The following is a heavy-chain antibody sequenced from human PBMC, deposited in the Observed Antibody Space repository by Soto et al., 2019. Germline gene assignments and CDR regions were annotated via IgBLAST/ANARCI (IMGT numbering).Heavy chain of an antibody. Sequence: GGSLRLSCAASGFTFSSNWMYWVRQAPGKGLEWVASIDQDGTEKYYLDSVKGRFTISRDNAKNSLFLQMNGLRAEDSAVYFCATGDYFDYWGQGTLVTVSS. CDR1: GFTFSSNW. D-gene: IGHD4-17*01. V-gene: IGHV3-7*01. J-gene: IGHJ4*02. CDR3: ATGDYFDY. CDR2: IDQDGTEK.